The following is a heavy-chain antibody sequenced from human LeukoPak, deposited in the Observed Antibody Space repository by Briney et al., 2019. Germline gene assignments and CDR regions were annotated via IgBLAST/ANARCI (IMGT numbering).Heavy chain of an antibody. Sequence: PGGSLRLSCAASGFTFSSYAMSWVRQAPGKGLEWVSAISGSGGSTYYADSVKGRFTISRGNSKNTLYLQMNSLRAEDTAVYYCAKDLYFGVAGTTPFDYWGQGTLVTVSS. CDR3: AKDLYFGVAGTTPFDY. CDR2: ISGSGGST. CDR1: GFTFSSYA. V-gene: IGHV3-23*01. D-gene: IGHD6-19*01. J-gene: IGHJ4*02.